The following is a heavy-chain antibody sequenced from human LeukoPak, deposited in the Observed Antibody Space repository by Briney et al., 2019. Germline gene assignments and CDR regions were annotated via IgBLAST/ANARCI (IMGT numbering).Heavy chain of an antibody. J-gene: IGHJ4*02. CDR1: GYTFTNYY. Sequence: ASVKVSCKASGYTFTNYYIHWVRQAPGQGLEWMGVINPTGGSTSYAQKFQGRVTMTRDTSTNTVYMELSSLRSDDTAVYYCAREGLGSYDYWGQGTLVTVSS. CDR2: INPTGGST. V-gene: IGHV1-46*01. CDR3: AREGLGSYDY. D-gene: IGHD3-16*01.